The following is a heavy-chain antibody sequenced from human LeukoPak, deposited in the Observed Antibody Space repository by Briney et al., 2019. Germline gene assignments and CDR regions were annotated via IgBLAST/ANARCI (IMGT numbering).Heavy chain of an antibody. CDR3: AKARGYYDSSEPDAFDI. J-gene: IGHJ3*02. CDR1: GFTFSSYG. V-gene: IGHV3-30*02. CDR2: IRYDGSNK. Sequence: GGSLRLSCAASGFTFSSYGMHWVRQAPGKGLEWVAFIRYDGSNKYYADSVKGRFTISRDNSKNTLYLQMNSLRAEDTAVYYCAKARGYYDSSEPDAFDIWGQGTMVTVSS. D-gene: IGHD3-22*01.